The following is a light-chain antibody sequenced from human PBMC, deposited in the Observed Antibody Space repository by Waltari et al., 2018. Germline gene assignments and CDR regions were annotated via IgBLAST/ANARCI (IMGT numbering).Light chain of an antibody. V-gene: IGLV3-21*04. CDR2: FDS. J-gene: IGLJ2*01. CDR3: QVWDTSADHLVV. Sequence: SYVLTQPPSVSVAPGKTASITCGGNNIGAKSVNWYQQKPGQAPILLIYFDSDRPSGIPDRLSGSNSGHTATLTIGRVEAGDEAAYYCQVWDTSADHLVVFGGGTNLTVV. CDR1: NIGAKS.